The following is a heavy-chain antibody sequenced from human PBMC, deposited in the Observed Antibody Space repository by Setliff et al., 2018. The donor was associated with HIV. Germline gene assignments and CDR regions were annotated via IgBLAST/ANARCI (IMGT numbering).Heavy chain of an antibody. CDR3: ARAMGGSRTDFDY. Sequence: SETLSLTCTVSGGSISSGRNYWSWIRQTAGKGLEWIGRIYTSGSTNYNPSLKSRVTISVDTSKNQVSLKLSSVTAADTAVYYCARAMGGSRTDFDYWGQGTLVTVSS. V-gene: IGHV4-61*02. CDR2: IYTSGST. D-gene: IGHD2-2*01. J-gene: IGHJ4*02. CDR1: GGSISSGRNY.